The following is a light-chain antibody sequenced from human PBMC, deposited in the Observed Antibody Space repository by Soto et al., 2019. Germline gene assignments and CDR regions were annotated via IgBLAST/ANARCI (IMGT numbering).Light chain of an antibody. CDR3: SSYTTRNTEV. CDR1: SSDVGAFNY. J-gene: IGLJ1*01. CDR2: DVT. Sequence: QSALTQPASVSGSPGQSISISCIGTSSDVGAFNYVSWYQHHPGKAPQLIIYDVTSRPSGVSNRFSASKSCNTASLTISGLQAEDEADYYCSSYTTRNTEVFGTGTKVTVL. V-gene: IGLV2-14*03.